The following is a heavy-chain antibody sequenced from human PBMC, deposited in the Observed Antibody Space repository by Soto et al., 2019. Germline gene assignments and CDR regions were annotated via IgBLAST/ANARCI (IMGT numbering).Heavy chain of an antibody. CDR1: GFTFSSHA. CDR2: ISGSGGST. CDR3: AKGGSGVVAATRRGY. Sequence: EVQLLESGGGLVQPGGSLRLSCAASGFTFSSHAMSWVRQAPGKGLEWVSAISGSGGSTYYADSVKGRFTISRDNSKNTLYLQMNSLRAEDTAVYYCAKGGSGVVAATRRGYWGQGTLVTVSS. V-gene: IGHV3-23*01. J-gene: IGHJ4*02. D-gene: IGHD2-15*01.